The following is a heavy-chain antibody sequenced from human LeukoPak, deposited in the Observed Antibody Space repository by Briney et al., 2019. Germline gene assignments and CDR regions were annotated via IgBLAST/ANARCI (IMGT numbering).Heavy chain of an antibody. D-gene: IGHD2-8*01. CDR2: IYYSGST. Sequence: PSETLSLTCTVSGGSISSYYWSWIRQPPGKGLEWIGYIYYSGSTNYNPSLKSRVTISVDTSKNQFSLKLSSVTAADTAVYYCAREYYDAFDIWGQGTMVTVSS. J-gene: IGHJ3*02. V-gene: IGHV4-59*01. CDR1: GGSISSYY. CDR3: AREYYDAFDI.